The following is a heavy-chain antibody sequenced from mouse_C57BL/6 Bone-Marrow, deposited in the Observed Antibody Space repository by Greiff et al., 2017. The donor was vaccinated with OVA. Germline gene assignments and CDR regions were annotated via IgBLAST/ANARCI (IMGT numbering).Heavy chain of an antibody. D-gene: IGHD4-1*01. J-gene: IGHJ1*03. CDR3: ARSGTEWYFDV. CDR1: GYTFTSYW. V-gene: IGHV1-52*01. CDR2: IDPSDSET. Sequence: VQLQQPGAELVRPGSSVKLSCKASGYTFTSYWMHWVKQRPIQGLEWIGNIDPSDSETHYNQKFKDKATLTVDKSSSNAYMQRSSLTSEDSAVYYCARSGTEWYFDVWGTGTTVTVSS.